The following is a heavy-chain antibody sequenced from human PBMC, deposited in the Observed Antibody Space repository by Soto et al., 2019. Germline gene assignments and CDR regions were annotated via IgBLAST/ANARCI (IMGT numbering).Heavy chain of an antibody. J-gene: IGHJ5*02. CDR3: ARDSLASTDPYYDSSGYYRWFDP. D-gene: IGHD3-22*01. Sequence: SWTLSLTCTGSVGSISSYYWSWVRQPPGKGLEWIGYIYYSGSTNYNPSLKSRVTISVDTSKNQFSLKLSSVTAADTAVYYCARDSLASTDPYYDSSGYYRWFDPWGQGTLVTVSS. V-gene: IGHV4-59*01. CDR1: VGSISSYY. CDR2: IYYSGST.